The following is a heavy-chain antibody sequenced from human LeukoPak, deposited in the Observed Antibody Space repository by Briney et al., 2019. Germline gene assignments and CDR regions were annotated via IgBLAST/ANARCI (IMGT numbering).Heavy chain of an antibody. V-gene: IGHV3-23*01. D-gene: IGHD6-13*01. CDR1: GIPFIIYD. CDR3: AKEGGSSWYYFDF. Sequence: GVLRLSCAASGIPFIIYDMNWAGQAPGKGLEGVSAISGSGGSTYDAVSVKGRFTISRDNSKNTLYLQMKSLRAEDTAVYYCAKEGGSSWYYFDFWGQGTLVSVSS. J-gene: IGHJ4*02. CDR2: ISGSGGST.